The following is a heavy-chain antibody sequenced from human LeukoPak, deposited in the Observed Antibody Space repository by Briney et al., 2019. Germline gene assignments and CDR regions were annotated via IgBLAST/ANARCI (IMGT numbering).Heavy chain of an antibody. CDR1: GGSISSYY. J-gene: IGHJ4*02. D-gene: IGHD5-18*01. Sequence: SETLSLTCTVSGGSISSYYWSWIRQPPGKGLEWIGYIYYSGSTNYNPSLKSRVTISVDTSKNQFSLKLSSVTAADTAVYYCARALFLGQLWSFDYWGQGTLVTVSS. CDR3: ARALFLGQLWSFDY. V-gene: IGHV4-59*01. CDR2: IYYSGST.